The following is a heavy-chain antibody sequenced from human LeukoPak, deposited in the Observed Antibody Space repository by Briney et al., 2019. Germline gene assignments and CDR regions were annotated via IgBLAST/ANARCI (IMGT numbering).Heavy chain of an antibody. CDR1: GFTFRTYW. D-gene: IGHD5-24*01. CDR2: INEDGSIT. J-gene: IGHJ4*02. CDR3: ARGSGMATPFDY. V-gene: IGHV3-74*01. Sequence: PGGSLRLSCAVSGFTFRTYWMHWVRQVPGKGLVWVSRINEDGSITNYADSVTGRFRISRDNAENTLYLQMNSLRAEDTAVYYCARGSGMATPFDYWGQGTLVTVSS.